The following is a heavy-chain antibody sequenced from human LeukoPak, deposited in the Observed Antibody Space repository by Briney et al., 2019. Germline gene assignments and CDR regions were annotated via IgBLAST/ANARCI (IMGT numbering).Heavy chain of an antibody. CDR3: ARRSLSRFGASDYFDY. Sequence: SETLSLTCTVSGGSISSYYWSWIRQPPGKGLEWIGYIYYSGSTNYNPSLKSRVTISVDTSKNQFSLKLSSVTAADTAVYYCARRSLSRFGASDYFDYWGQGTLVTVSS. CDR1: GGSISSYY. J-gene: IGHJ4*02. V-gene: IGHV4-59*01. CDR2: IYYSGST. D-gene: IGHD3-10*01.